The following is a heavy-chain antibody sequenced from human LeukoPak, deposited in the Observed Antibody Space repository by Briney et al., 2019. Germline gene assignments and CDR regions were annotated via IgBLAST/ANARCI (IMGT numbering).Heavy chain of an antibody. CDR1: GGSISSGDYY. CDR3: ARDLTSGLDV. J-gene: IGHJ6*04. D-gene: IGHD1-14*01. Sequence: SETMSLTCTVSGGSISSGDYYWSWIRQPPGKGLEWIGYIYYSGSTYYNPSLKSRVTISVDTSKNQFSLKLSSVTAADTAVYYCARDLTSGLDVWGKGTTVTVSS. CDR2: IYYSGST. V-gene: IGHV4-30-4*01.